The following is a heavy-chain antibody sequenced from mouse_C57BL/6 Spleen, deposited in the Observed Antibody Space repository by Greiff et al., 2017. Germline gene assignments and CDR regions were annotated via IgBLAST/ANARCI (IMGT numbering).Heavy chain of an antibody. CDR3: ARCYYDYDDAMDY. Sequence: QVQLKQSGAELARPGASVKLSCKASGYTFTSYGISWVKQSTGQGLEWIGEIYPRSGNTYYNEKFKGKATLTADKSSSTAYMELRSLTSEDSAVYFCARCYYDYDDAMDYWGQGTSVTVSS. CDR2: IYPRSGNT. V-gene: IGHV1-81*01. J-gene: IGHJ4*01. D-gene: IGHD2-4*01. CDR1: GYTFTSYG.